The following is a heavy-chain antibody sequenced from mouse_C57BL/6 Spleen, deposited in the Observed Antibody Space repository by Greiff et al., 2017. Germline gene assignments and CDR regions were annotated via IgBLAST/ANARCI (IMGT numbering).Heavy chain of an antibody. CDR1: GYAFSSSW. D-gene: IGHD2-12*01. J-gene: IGHJ4*01. Sequence: QVQLKESGPELVKPGASVKISCKASGYAFSSSWMNWVKQRPGKGLEWIGRIYPGDGDTNYNGKFKGKATLTADKSSSTAYMQLSSLTSEDSAVYFCARGRREGHYYAMDYWGQGTSVTVSS. CDR3: ARGRREGHYYAMDY. V-gene: IGHV1-82*01. CDR2: IYPGDGDT.